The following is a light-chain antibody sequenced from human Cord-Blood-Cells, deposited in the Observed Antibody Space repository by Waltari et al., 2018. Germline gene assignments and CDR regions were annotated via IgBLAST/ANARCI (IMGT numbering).Light chain of an antibody. J-gene: IGLJ1*01. Sequence: SPELMQASAVSVGLGPTVRITCPGTRPRTNYANGYQQKPGQAPVIVIYGKNNRPSGIPDRFSGSSSGNTASLTITGAQAEDEADYYCNSRDSSGNHYVFGAGTKVTVL. V-gene: IGLV3-19*01. CDR2: GKN. CDR3: NSRDSSGNHYV. CDR1: RPRTNY.